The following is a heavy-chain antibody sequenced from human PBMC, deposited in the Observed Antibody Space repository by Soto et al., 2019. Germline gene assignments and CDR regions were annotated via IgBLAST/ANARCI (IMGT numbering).Heavy chain of an antibody. Sequence: SETLSLTCTVSGGSFSGYFWTWIRQPPGKGLEWLAEINHSGITNYDPSVESRVSMSVDTSKNQFALRLYSVTAADTAVYYCATGRSDSGWYEEHFWGRGTLVTVSS. J-gene: IGHJ4*02. CDR1: GGSFSGYF. CDR2: INHSGIT. CDR3: ATGRSDSGWYEEHF. V-gene: IGHV4-34*01. D-gene: IGHD6-19*01.